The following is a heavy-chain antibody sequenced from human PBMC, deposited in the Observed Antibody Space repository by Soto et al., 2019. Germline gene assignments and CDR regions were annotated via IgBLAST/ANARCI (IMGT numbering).Heavy chain of an antibody. CDR2: INHVGGT. Sequence: SETLSLTCAVYGGFLSESYWTWIRQPPGKGLEWIGEINHVGGTNYNPSLKSRVTMSVDTSQNQFSLRLISVTAPDTAMYFCVRIRYQLPSSVLWLDHWGQGTPVTVSS. D-gene: IGHD3-16*01. J-gene: IGHJ5*02. CDR3: VRIRYQLPSSVLWLDH. CDR1: GGFLSESY. V-gene: IGHV4-34*01.